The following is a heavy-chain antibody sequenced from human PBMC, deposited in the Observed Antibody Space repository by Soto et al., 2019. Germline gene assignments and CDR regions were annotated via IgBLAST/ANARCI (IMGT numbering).Heavy chain of an antibody. V-gene: IGHV1-18*01. CDR3: ARQNAEYFQN. CDR1: GYTFTTFG. Sequence: GASVKVSCTASGYTFTTFGITWVRQAPGQGLQWMGWINAFDGNTNYAQKLQGRVTMTTDTSTSTAYMELRSLRSDDTAVYYCARQNAEYFQNWGQGTLVTVSS. J-gene: IGHJ1*01. CDR2: INAFDGNT.